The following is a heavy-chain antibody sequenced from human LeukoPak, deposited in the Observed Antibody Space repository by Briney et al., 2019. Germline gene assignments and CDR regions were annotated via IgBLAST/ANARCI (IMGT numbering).Heavy chain of an antibody. V-gene: IGHV3-30*18. Sequence: PGGSLRLSCAASGFTFSSYGMHWVRQAPGKGLEGVAVISYDGSNKYYADSVKGRFTISRDNSKNTLYLQMNSLRAEDTAVYYCAKASYYDNSGYLDYWGQGTPVTVSS. CDR2: ISYDGSNK. J-gene: IGHJ4*02. D-gene: IGHD3-22*01. CDR3: AKASYYDNSGYLDY. CDR1: GFTFSSYG.